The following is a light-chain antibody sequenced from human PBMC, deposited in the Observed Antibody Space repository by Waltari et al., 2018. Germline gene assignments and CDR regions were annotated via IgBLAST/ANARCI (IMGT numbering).Light chain of an antibody. CDR1: QSLVHSDGNTH. Sequence: GVMTQAPLSLPVTVGVADSFSCKPDQSLVHSDGNTHLNWFQQRPGQSPRRLIYRVSNRDSGVPDRFSGSGSGTDFTLKISRVEAEDVGVYYCMQGTHWPYTFGQGTKLDIK. CDR2: RVS. J-gene: IGKJ2*01. V-gene: IGKV2-30*02. CDR3: MQGTHWPYT.